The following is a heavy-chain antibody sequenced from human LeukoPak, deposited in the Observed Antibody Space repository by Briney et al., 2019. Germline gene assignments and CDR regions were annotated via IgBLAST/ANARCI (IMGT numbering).Heavy chain of an antibody. D-gene: IGHD6-13*01. CDR2: IYYSGST. J-gene: IGHJ4*02. CDR3: ARGTYGSSWQLEHFDY. CDR1: GGSISSYY. Sequence: PSETLSLTCTVSGGSISSYYWSWIRQPPEKGLEWIGYIYYSGSTNYNPSLKSRVTISVDTSKNQFSLKLSSLTAADTAVYYCARGTYGSSWQLEHFDYWGQGTLVTVSS. V-gene: IGHV4-59*01.